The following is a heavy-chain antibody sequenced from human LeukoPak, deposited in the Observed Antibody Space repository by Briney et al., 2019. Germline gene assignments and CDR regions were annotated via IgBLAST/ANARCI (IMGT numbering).Heavy chain of an antibody. Sequence: PGGSLRLSCAASGFTFGTYWMHWVRQTPGKGLVWVARISSDGSATIYTDSVRGRFTISRDNPKNTLYLQMNSLTAEDTAVYYCAGGVLIWLGHTFDIWGQGTMVTVSS. CDR1: GFTFGTYW. D-gene: IGHD3-10*01. CDR2: ISSDGSAT. J-gene: IGHJ3*02. V-gene: IGHV3-74*01. CDR3: AGGVLIWLGHTFDI.